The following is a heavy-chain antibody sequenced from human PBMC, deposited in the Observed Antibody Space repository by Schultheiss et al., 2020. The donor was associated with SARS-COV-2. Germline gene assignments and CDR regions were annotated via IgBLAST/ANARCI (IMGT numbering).Heavy chain of an antibody. Sequence: SETLSLTCAVYGGSFSGYYWSWIRQPPGKGLEWIGEINHSGSTIYNPSLKSRVTISVDTSKNQFSLKLSSVTAADTAVYYCARVRVVATSADAFDIWGQGTTVTVSS. V-gene: IGHV4-34*01. D-gene: IGHD5-12*01. CDR1: GGSFSGYY. J-gene: IGHJ3*02. CDR2: INHSGST. CDR3: ARVRVVATSADAFDI.